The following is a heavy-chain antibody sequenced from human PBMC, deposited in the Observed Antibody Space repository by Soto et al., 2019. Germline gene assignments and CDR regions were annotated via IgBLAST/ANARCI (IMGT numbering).Heavy chain of an antibody. V-gene: IGHV3-33*01. Sequence: QVHLVESGGGVVQPGMSLRLSCAASGFTFSAYGFHWIRQAPGKGLEWVAVLWYDGSYKYYADSVKGRFTISRDNSKNTLNLQMDSLRAEDTAVYFCARDPSSQGYYFDYWGQGTLVTVSS. J-gene: IGHJ4*02. CDR3: ARDPSSQGYYFDY. CDR1: GFTFSAYG. CDR2: LWYDGSYK. D-gene: IGHD2-2*01.